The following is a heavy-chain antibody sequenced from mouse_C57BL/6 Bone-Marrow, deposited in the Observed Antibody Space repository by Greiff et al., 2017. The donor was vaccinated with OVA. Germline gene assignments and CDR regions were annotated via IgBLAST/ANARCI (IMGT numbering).Heavy chain of an antibody. Sequence: QVQLKQPGAELVKPGASVKLSCKASGYTFTSYWMHWVKQRPGQGLEWIGMIHPNSGSTNYNEKFKSKATLTVDKSSSTAYMQLSSLTSEDSAVYYCARSEDYYRIFYAMDYWGQGTSVTVSS. D-gene: IGHD2-14*01. V-gene: IGHV1-64*01. CDR1: GYTFTSYW. CDR2: IHPNSGST. CDR3: ARSEDYYRIFYAMDY. J-gene: IGHJ4*01.